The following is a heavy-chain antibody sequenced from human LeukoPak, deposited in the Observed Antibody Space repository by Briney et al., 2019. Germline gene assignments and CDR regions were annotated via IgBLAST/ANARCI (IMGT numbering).Heavy chain of an antibody. CDR1: GYTFTGYL. D-gene: IGHD5-24*01. J-gene: IGHJ4*02. CDR2: FNPNSGGT. CDR3: ARAGRDGYSAGGFDY. Sequence: ASVKVSCKASGYTFTGYLMHWVRQAPGQGLEWMGWFNPNSGGTNYVQKFQGRVTMTRDTSISTAYMEVSRLRSDDTAVYYCARAGRDGYSAGGFDYWGQGTLVTVSS. V-gene: IGHV1-2*02.